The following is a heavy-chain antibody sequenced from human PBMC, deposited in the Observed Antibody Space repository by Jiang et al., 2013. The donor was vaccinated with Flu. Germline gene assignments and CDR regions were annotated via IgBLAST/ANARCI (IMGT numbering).Heavy chain of an antibody. J-gene: IGHJ5*02. D-gene: IGHD2-15*01. Sequence: VQLVESGGGLVQPGGSLRLSCAASGFSFSSYEMNWVRQAPGKGLEWVAYISGRGRTIDYADSVKGRFTISRDDAKNSVYPQMNSLRAEDTAVYYCATLVVVAARWFDPWGQGTLVTVSS. CDR3: ATLVVVAARWFDP. V-gene: IGHV3-48*03. CDR2: ISGRGRTI. CDR1: GFSFSSYE.